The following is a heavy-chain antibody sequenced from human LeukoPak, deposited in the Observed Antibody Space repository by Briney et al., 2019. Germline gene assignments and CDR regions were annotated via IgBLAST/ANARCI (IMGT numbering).Heavy chain of an antibody. CDR3: ARGETGGSYAPFDY. V-gene: IGHV4-39*07. CDR2: IYYSGST. CDR1: GGSISSSSYY. D-gene: IGHD1-26*01. Sequence: SETLSLTCTVSGGSISSSSYYWGWIRQPPGKGLEWIGSIYYSGSTYYNPSLKSRVTISVDASKNQFSLKLSSVTAADTAVYYCARGETGGSYAPFDYWGQGTLVTVSS. J-gene: IGHJ4*02.